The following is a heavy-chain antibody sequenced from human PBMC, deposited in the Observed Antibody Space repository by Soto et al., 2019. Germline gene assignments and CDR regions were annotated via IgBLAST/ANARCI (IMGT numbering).Heavy chain of an antibody. CDR3: ARSRGYSYGCFDY. V-gene: IGHV3-21*01. CDR2: ISSSSSYI. J-gene: IGHJ4*02. D-gene: IGHD5-18*01. CDR1: GFAFSSYS. Sequence: PGGSLRLSCAASGFAFSSYSMNWVRQAPGKGLEWVSSISSSSSYIYYADSVKGRFTISRDNAKNSLYLQMNSLRAEDTAVYYCARSRGYSYGCFDYWGQGTLVTVSS.